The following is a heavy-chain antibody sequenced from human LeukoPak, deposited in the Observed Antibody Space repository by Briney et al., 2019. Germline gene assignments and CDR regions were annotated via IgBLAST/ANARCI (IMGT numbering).Heavy chain of an antibody. J-gene: IGHJ6*03. CDR1: GYTFTSYA. Sequence: ASVKVSCKASGYTFTSYAMHWVRQAPGQRLEWMGWINAGNGNTKYSQEFQGRVTITRDTSASTAYMELRSLRSEDMAVYYCARSERVNYYYYMDVWGKGTTVTISS. D-gene: IGHD3-22*01. V-gene: IGHV1-3*03. CDR2: INAGNGNT. CDR3: ARSERVNYYYYMDV.